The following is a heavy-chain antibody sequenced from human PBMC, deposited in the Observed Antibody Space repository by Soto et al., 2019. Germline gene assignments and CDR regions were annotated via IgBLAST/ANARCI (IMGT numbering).Heavy chain of an antibody. CDR2: IIPIFGTA. V-gene: IGHV1-69*01. Sequence: QVQLVQSGAEVKKPGSSVKVSCKASGGTFSSYAISWVRQAPGQGLEWMGGIIPIFGTANYAQKFQGRVTITADDSTSTAYMELSSLSSEDTGVYYCARATLQQLATYYGMDVWGQGTTVTVSS. CDR3: ARATLQQLATYYGMDV. CDR1: GGTFSSYA. D-gene: IGHD6-13*01. J-gene: IGHJ6*02.